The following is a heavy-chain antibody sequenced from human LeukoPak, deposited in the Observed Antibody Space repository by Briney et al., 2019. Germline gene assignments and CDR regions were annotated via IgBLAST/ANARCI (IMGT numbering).Heavy chain of an antibody. CDR2: IYYSGST. V-gene: IGHV4-59*01. Sequence: PSETLSLTCTVSGGSISSYHWSWIRQPPGKGLEWIGYIYYSGSTNYNPSLKSRVTISVDTSKNQFSLKLSSVTAADTAVYYCARRRYSSGWYYFDYWGQGTLVTVSS. CDR3: ARRRYSSGWYYFDY. CDR1: GGSISSYH. D-gene: IGHD6-19*01. J-gene: IGHJ4*02.